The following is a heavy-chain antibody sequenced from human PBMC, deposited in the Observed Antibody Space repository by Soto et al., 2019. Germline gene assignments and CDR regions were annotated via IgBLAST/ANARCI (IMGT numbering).Heavy chain of an antibody. J-gene: IGHJ5*01. V-gene: IGHV3-48*02. Sequence: EVRLMESGGGWVQPGGSLRLSCAASGFSFSTYNMDWVRQAPGKRPEWIAYISTTRFTIYYADSVKGRFTISRDNDRNSLYLEMNSLRDEDTAVYYCARDRCYDGTCYSASDSWGQGTLVTVSS. CDR3: ARDRCYDGTCYSASDS. CDR2: ISTTRFTI. D-gene: IGHD2-15*01. CDR1: GFSFSTYN.